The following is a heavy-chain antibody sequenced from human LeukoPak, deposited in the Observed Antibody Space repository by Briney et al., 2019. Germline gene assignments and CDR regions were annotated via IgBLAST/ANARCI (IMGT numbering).Heavy chain of an antibody. CDR3: AISPATYCSSTSCYASTPGY. J-gene: IGHJ4*02. V-gene: IGHV1-69*13. CDR2: IIPIFGTA. Sequence: SVTVSFTSSVGTFISYAISWVRQAPGQGLEWMGGIIPIFGTANYAQKFQGRVTITADESTSTAYMELSSLRSEDTAVYYCAISPATYCSSTSCYASTPGYWGQGTLVTVSS. CDR1: VGTFISYA. D-gene: IGHD2-2*01.